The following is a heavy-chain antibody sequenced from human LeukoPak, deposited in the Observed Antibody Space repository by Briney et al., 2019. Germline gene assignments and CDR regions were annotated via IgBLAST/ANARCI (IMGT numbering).Heavy chain of an antibody. Sequence: GGSLRLSCAASGFTFSSYWMSWVRQAPGKGLEWVAKIKQDGSEKYYVDCVKGRFTIPRENAKNSLYLQMNSLRAEDTAVYYCARDKGGFRTYYFDYWGQGTLVTVSS. J-gene: IGHJ4*02. CDR1: GFTFSSYW. V-gene: IGHV3-7*01. CDR3: ARDKGGFRTYYFDY. D-gene: IGHD5-12*01. CDR2: IKQDGSEK.